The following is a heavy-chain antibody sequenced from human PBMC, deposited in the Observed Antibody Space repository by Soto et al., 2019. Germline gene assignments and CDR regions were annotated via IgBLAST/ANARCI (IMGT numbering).Heavy chain of an antibody. CDR2: ISYDGSNK. J-gene: IGHJ4*02. D-gene: IGHD2-15*01. CDR1: GFTFSSYA. V-gene: IGHV3-30-3*01. Sequence: QVQLVESGGGVVQPGRSLRLSCAASGFTFSSYAMHWVRQAPGKGLEWVAVISYDGSNKYYADSVKGRFTISRDNSKNTLYLQMNSLRAEDTAVYYGALSYCSGGSCHDYFDYWGQGTLVTVSS. CDR3: ALSYCSGGSCHDYFDY.